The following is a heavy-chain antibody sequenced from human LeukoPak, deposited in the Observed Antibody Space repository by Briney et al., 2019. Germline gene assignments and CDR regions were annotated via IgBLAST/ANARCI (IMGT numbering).Heavy chain of an antibody. D-gene: IGHD6-19*01. CDR2: INPSGGST. CDR1: GYTFTSYY. CDR3: ARGSPPGWEQWLVDFDY. Sequence: ASVKVSCKASGYTFTSYYMHWARQAPGQGLEWMGIINPSGGSTSYAQKFQGRVTMTRDTSTSTVYMELSSLRSEDTAVYYCARGSPPGWEQWLVDFDYWGQGTLVTVSS. V-gene: IGHV1-46*01. J-gene: IGHJ4*02.